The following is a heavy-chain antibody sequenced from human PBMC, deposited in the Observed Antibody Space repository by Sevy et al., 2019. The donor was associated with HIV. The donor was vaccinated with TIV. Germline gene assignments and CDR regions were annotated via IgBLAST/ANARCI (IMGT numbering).Heavy chain of an antibody. CDR3: ATDLFSSSSADVFDI. CDR1: GFTFSTYW. J-gene: IGHJ3*02. Sequence: GGSLRLSCVASGFTFSTYWMNCVRQAPGKGLEWVANIKQDGSGKNYVDSVKGRFTISRDNARNSLFLELNSLKVEDTAVYYCATDLFSSSSADVFDIWGQGTMVTVSS. V-gene: IGHV3-7*01. CDR2: IKQDGSGK. D-gene: IGHD6-6*01.